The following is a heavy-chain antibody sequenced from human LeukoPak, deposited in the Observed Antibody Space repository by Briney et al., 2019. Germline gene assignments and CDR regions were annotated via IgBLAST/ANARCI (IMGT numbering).Heavy chain of an antibody. CDR2: ISYDGSNK. D-gene: IGHD4-17*01. V-gene: IGHV3-30-3*01. CDR3: ARAPTTVTTNDY. CDR1: GFTFSSYA. J-gene: IGHJ4*02. Sequence: PGRSLRLSCAASGFTFSSYAMHWVRQAPGKGLEWVAVISYDGSNKYYADSVKGRFTISRDNSKNTLYLQMNSLRAEDTAVYYCARAPTTVTTNDYWGQGTLVTVSS.